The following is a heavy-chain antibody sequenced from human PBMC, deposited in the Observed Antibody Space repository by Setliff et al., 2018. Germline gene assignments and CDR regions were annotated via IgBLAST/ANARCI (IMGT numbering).Heavy chain of an antibody. V-gene: IGHV3-30*02. Sequence: GSLRLSCAASGFVFGTYGMHWVRQAPGKGLDWVASVRFDGSYKVYADSVKGRFTISRDNFQNTLYLQMDSLRPEDTGVYYCAKVKKQLIRGSGLDLWGQGTLVTVSS. CDR1: GFVFGTYG. D-gene: IGHD3-10*01. CDR2: VRFDGSYK. J-gene: IGHJ5*02. CDR3: AKVKKQLIRGSGLDL.